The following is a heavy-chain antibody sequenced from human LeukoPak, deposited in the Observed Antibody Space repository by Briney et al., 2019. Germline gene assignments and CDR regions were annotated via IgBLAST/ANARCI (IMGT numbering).Heavy chain of an antibody. Sequence: GSLRLSCAASGFTFSNYWMSWVRQAPGKGLEWIGEINHSGSTNYNPSLKSRVTISVDTSKNQFSLKLSSVTAADTAVYYCASSANDFWSGYHDYWGQGTLVTVSS. D-gene: IGHD3-3*01. CDR3: ASSANDFWSGYHDY. V-gene: IGHV4-34*01. CDR2: INHSGST. J-gene: IGHJ4*02. CDR1: GFTFSNYW.